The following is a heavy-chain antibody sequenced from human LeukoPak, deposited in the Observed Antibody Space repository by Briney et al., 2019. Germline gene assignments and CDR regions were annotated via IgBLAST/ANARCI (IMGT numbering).Heavy chain of an antibody. D-gene: IGHD5-18*01. Sequence: SETLSLTCIVSGGSISSNSHYWGWIRQPPGKGLEWIGSIYSSGTTYYNPSLRSRVTISVDTSKNQFSLRLSSVTAADTAVYYCARSGYSYGLTRYYYYYGMDVWGQGTTVTVSS. CDR2: IYSSGTT. CDR1: GGSISSNSHY. V-gene: IGHV4-39*07. CDR3: ARSGYSYGLTRYYYYYGMDV. J-gene: IGHJ6*02.